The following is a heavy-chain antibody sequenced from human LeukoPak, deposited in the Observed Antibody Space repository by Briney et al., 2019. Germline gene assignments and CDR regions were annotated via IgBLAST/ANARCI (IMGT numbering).Heavy chain of an antibody. V-gene: IGHV3-48*03. J-gene: IGHJ3*02. CDR3: AGHTYPDAFDI. Sequence: GGSLRLSCAASGFTFSSYEMNWVRQAPGKGLEWVSYISSSGSTIYYADSVKGRFTISRDNAKNSLYLQMNSLRAEDTAVYYCAGHTYPDAFDIWGQGTMVTVSS. D-gene: IGHD2-2*01. CDR1: GFTFSSYE. CDR2: ISSSGSTI.